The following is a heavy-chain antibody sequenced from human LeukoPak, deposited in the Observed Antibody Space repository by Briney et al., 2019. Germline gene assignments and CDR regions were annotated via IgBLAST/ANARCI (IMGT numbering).Heavy chain of an antibody. Sequence: PGGSLRLSCAASGFTFSSYAMSRVRQAPGKGLEWVAVISYDGSNKYYADSVKGRFTISRDNSKNTLYMQMNSLRAEDTAVYYCARGGDILTGSIVWGQGTLVTVSS. V-gene: IGHV3-30-3*01. CDR1: GFTFSSYA. CDR3: ARGGDILTGSIV. D-gene: IGHD3-9*01. CDR2: ISYDGSNK. J-gene: IGHJ4*02.